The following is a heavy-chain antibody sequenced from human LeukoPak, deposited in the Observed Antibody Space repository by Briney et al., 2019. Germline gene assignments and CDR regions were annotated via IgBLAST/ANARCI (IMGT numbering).Heavy chain of an antibody. CDR3: ARDLGVYYYGSGSGLGVFDY. V-gene: IGHV4-61*02. Sequence: SETLSLTCTVSGGSISSGSYYWSWIRQPAGKGLEWIGRIYTSGSTNYNPSLKSRVTISVDTSKNQFSLKLSSVTAADTAVYYCARDLGVYYYGSGSGLGVFDYWGQGTLVTVSS. J-gene: IGHJ4*02. D-gene: IGHD3-10*01. CDR1: GGSISSGSYY. CDR2: IYTSGST.